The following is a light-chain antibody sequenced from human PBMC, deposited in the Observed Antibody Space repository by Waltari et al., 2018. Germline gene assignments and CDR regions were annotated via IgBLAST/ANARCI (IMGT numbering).Light chain of an antibody. CDR3: SSYSSANIRV. J-gene: IGLJ1*01. Sequence: QSALTQPAPVSGSPGHSITISCTGTSSVVSTSTSFSWYQQHPGKAPKVMIYDVSNRPSGVSNRFSGSKSGNTASLTISGLQPEDEAHYYCSSYSSANIRVFGTGTKVTVL. V-gene: IGLV2-14*03. CDR1: SSVVSTSTS. CDR2: DVS.